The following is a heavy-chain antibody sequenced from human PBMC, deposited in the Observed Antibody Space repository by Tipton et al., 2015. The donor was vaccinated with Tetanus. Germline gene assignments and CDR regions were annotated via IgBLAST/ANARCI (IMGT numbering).Heavy chain of an antibody. D-gene: IGHD3-22*01. CDR3: ARDRGDYIYYGMDV. J-gene: IGHJ6*02. V-gene: IGHV1-2*02. Sequence: QVQLVQSGAEVKRPGASLTVSCKASGYTFTGYYVYWVRQAPGQGLEWMGWIDPNSGGTIYAQKFQGRVTMTRDTSISTAYMELSRLRSDDTAVYYCARDRGDYIYYGMDVWGPGTTVTVTS. CDR2: IDPNSGGT. CDR1: GYTFTGYY.